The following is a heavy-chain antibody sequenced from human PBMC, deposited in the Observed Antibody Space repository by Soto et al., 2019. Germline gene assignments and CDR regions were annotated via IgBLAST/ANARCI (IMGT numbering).Heavy chain of an antibody. CDR1: GGSISSGGYY. D-gene: IGHD2-15*01. CDR2: IYYSGST. Sequence: QVQLQESGPGLVKPSQTLSLTCTVSGGSISSGGYYWSWIRQHPGKGLEWIGYIYYSGSTYYNPSLKSRVTISVDTSKNQFSLNLSSATAADTAVYYCARGSRVVSFVDYWGQGTLVTVSS. J-gene: IGHJ4*02. V-gene: IGHV4-31*03. CDR3: ARGSRVVSFVDY.